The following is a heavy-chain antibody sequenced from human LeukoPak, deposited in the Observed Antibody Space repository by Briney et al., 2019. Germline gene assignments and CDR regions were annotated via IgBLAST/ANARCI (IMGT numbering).Heavy chain of an antibody. Sequence: GGSLRLSCAASGFTFSSNSMNLVRQAPGKGLEWVSSISSSSSYIYYADSVKGRFTISRDNAKNSLYLQMNSLRAEDTAVYYCARGAGECSGGSCYVINWFDPWGQETLVTVSS. CDR3: ARGAGECSGGSCYVINWFDP. CDR1: GFTFSSNS. V-gene: IGHV3-21*01. J-gene: IGHJ5*02. CDR2: ISSSSSYI. D-gene: IGHD2-15*01.